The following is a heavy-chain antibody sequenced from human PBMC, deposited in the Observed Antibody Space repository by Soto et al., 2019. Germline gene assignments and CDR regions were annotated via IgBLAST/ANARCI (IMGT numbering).Heavy chain of an antibody. J-gene: IGHJ5*02. D-gene: IGHD4-17*01. V-gene: IGHV4-4*02. CDR3: ARVWTTVTNRFDP. CDR1: GGSISSSNW. Sequence: SDTLSLTCAVSGGSISSSNWWSWVRQPPGKGLEWIGEIYHSGSTNYNPSLKSRVTISVDKSKNQFSLKLSSVTAADTAVYYCARVWTTVTNRFDPWGQGTLVTVSS. CDR2: IYHSGST.